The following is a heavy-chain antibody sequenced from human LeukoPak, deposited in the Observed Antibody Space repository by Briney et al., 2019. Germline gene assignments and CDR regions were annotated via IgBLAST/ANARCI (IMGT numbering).Heavy chain of an antibody. Sequence: GGSLRLSCSASGFTFSRYSMNWVRQAPGKGLEWVSSISTSSSYIYYADSVKGRFTISRDNSKNTLYLQMNSLRAEDTAVYYCARDGLTGSGYYFDYWGQGTLVTVSS. CDR2: ISTSSSYI. CDR3: ARDGLTGSGYYFDY. V-gene: IGHV3-21*01. CDR1: GFTFSRYS. D-gene: IGHD3-9*01. J-gene: IGHJ4*02.